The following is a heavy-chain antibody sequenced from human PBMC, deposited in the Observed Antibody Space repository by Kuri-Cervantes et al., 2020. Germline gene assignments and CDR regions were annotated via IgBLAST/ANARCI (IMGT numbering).Heavy chain of an antibody. CDR2: IRYDGSNE. V-gene: IGHV3-30*02. Sequence: GGSLRLSCAASGFTFNNYGMHWVRQAPGKGLEWVAFIRYDGSNEYYMDSVKGRFTISRDNAKNSLYLQMNSLRAEDTAVYYCARERYSSGWYFDYWGQGTLVTVSS. D-gene: IGHD6-19*01. J-gene: IGHJ4*02. CDR3: ARERYSSGWYFDY. CDR1: GFTFNNYG.